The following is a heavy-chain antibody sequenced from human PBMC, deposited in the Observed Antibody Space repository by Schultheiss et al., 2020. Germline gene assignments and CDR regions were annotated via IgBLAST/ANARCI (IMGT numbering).Heavy chain of an antibody. CDR3: ARLVTIFGVVSLAYDY. Sequence: SETLSLTCAVYGGSFSGYYWSWIRQPPGKGLEWIGEINHSGSTNYNPSLKSRVTISVDTSKNQFSLKLSSVTAADTAVYYCARLVTIFGVVSLAYDYWGQGTLVTVSS. CDR1: GGSFSGYY. V-gene: IGHV4-34*01. J-gene: IGHJ4*02. D-gene: IGHD3-3*01. CDR2: INHSGST.